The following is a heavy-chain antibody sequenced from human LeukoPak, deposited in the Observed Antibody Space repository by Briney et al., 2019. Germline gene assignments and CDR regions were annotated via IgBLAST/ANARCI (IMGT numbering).Heavy chain of an antibody. Sequence: GGSLRLSCAASGFTFSSYAMHWVRQAPGKGLEWVAVTLYDENKNYYADSVKGRFTISRDNSKNTLFLQMNSLRAEDTALYYCLREMNSGAYRTGDYWGQGTLVTVSS. CDR3: LREMNSGAYRTGDY. CDR1: GFTFSSYA. J-gene: IGHJ4*02. CDR2: TLYDENKN. D-gene: IGHD2-15*01. V-gene: IGHV3-30*04.